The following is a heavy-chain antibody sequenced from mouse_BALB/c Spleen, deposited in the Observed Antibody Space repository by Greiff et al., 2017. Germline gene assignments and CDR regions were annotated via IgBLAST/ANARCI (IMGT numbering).Heavy chain of an antibody. CDR3: TRSFYGSWFAY. CDR2: INPSNGGT. D-gene: IGHD2-9*01. Sequence: QVQLQQPGAELVKPGASVKLSCKASGYTFTSYYMYWVKQRPGQGLEWIGGINPSNGGTNFNEKFKSKATLTVDKSSSTAYMQLSSLTSEDSAVYYCTRSFYGSWFAYWGQGTLVTVSA. CDR1: GYTFTSYY. V-gene: IGHV1S81*02. J-gene: IGHJ3*01.